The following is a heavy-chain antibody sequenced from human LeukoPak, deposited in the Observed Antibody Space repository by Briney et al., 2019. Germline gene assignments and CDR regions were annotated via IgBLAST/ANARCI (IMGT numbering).Heavy chain of an antibody. V-gene: IGHV3-23*01. J-gene: IGHJ4*02. CDR3: AKDGDIVVVVAASPGGGIDY. CDR2: ISGSGGST. Sequence: GGSLRLSCAASGFNLSDFWMTWVRQAPGKGLEWVSAISGSGGSTYYADSVKGRFTISRDNSKNTLYLQMNSLRAEDTAVYYCAKDGDIVVVVAASPGGGIDYWGQGTLVTVSS. CDR1: GFNLSDFW. D-gene: IGHD2-15*01.